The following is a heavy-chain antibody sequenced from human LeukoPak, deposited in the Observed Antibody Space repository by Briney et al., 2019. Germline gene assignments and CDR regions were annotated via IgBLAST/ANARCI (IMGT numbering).Heavy chain of an antibody. CDR2: TYTSGST. CDR1: GGSISSGSYY. V-gene: IGHV4-61*02. Sequence: SETLSLTCTVSGGSISSGSYYWSWIRQPAGKGLEWIGRTYTSGSTNYNPSLKSRVTISVDTSKNQFSLKLSSVTAADTAVYYCAGDHDYGDYGNDYWGQGTLVTVSS. CDR3: AGDHDYGDYGNDY. D-gene: IGHD4-17*01. J-gene: IGHJ4*02.